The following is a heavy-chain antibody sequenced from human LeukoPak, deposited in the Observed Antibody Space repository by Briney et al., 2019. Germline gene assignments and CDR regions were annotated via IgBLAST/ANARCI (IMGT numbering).Heavy chain of an antibody. CDR2: INPSGGST. Sequence: ASVKVSCKASGYTFTSYYMHWVRQAPGQGLEWMGIINPSGGSTSYAQKFQGRVTMTRDMSTSTVYMELSSLRSEDTAVYYCARAVRDYYGSGSSTEFLYWGQGTLVTVSS. CDR1: GYTFTSYY. J-gene: IGHJ4*02. CDR3: ARAVRDYYGSGSSTEFLY. D-gene: IGHD3-10*01. V-gene: IGHV1-46*01.